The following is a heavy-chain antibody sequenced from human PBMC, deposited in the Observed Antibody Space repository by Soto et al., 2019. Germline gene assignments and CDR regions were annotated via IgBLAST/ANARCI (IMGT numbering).Heavy chain of an antibody. D-gene: IGHD3-3*01. CDR1: GYTFTSYG. Sequence: ASVKVSCKASGYTFTSYGISWVRQAPGQGLEWMGWISAYNGNTNYAQKLQGRVTMTTDTSTSTAYMELRSLRSDDTAVYYCARGGLEWLLYDWFDPWGQGTLVTVYS. CDR3: ARGGLEWLLYDWFDP. CDR2: ISAYNGNT. J-gene: IGHJ5*02. V-gene: IGHV1-18*01.